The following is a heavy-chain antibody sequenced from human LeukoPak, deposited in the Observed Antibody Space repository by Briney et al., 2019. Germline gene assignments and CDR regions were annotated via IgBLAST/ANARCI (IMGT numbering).Heavy chain of an antibody. CDR1: GGSISSSSYY. Sequence: SETLSLTCTVSGGSISSSSYYWGWIRQPPGKGLEWIGSIYYSGSTYYNPSLKSRVTISVDTSKNQFSLKLSSVTAADTAVYYCASLNPIIRGDITYGWLDPWGQGTLVTVSS. J-gene: IGHJ5*02. D-gene: IGHD3-10*01. CDR2: IYYSGST. V-gene: IGHV4-39*01. CDR3: ASLNPIIRGDITYGWLDP.